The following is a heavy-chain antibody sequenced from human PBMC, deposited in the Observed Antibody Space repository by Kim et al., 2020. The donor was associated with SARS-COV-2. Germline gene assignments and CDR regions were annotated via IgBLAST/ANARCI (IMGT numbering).Heavy chain of an antibody. J-gene: IGHJ4*02. CDR2: IYSDGST. D-gene: IGHD3-3*02. V-gene: IGHV3-53*01. CDR3: ARDWGAFGH. CDR1: GFSVSTYD. Sequence: GGSLRLSCAASGFSVSTYDMTWVRQAPGKGLDWVSVIYSDGSTYYARSVRGRFTISRDSSKNTMDLEMNSLGADDTAVYYCARDWGAFGHWGQGTLVA.